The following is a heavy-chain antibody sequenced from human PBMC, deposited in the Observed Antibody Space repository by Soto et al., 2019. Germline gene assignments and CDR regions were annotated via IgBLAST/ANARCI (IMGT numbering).Heavy chain of an antibody. CDR1: GFRFSNNA. V-gene: IGHV3-23*01. CDR2: ISSSGATT. D-gene: IGHD3-9*01. Sequence: PGVSLRLSCAASGFRFSNNAMTWVRQAPGKGLEWVSTISSSGATTYYADSVKGRFTISRDNSKDTLYLLMSSLRVDDTAVYFCARAECSSPDCLTAYYSYGLDVWGQGSTVIVSS. J-gene: IGHJ6*02. CDR3: ARAECSSPDCLTAYYSYGLDV.